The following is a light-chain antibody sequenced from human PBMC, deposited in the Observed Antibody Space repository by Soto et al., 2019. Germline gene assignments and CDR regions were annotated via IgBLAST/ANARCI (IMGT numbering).Light chain of an antibody. Sequence: QSALTQPASVSGSPGQSITISCTGTSSDVGGYNYVSWYQQHPGEAPKLMIYEVSNQPSGVSNRFSGSKSGNTASLTISGLQAEDEADYYCSSYKSSDTYVFGTGTKVTV. CDR2: EVS. CDR3: SSYKSSDTYV. V-gene: IGLV2-14*01. J-gene: IGLJ1*01. CDR1: SSDVGGYNY.